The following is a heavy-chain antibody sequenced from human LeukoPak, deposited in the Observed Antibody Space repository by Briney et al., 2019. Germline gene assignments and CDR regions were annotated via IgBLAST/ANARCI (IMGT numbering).Heavy chain of an antibody. CDR1: GFTFDDYG. V-gene: IGHV3-20*04. J-gene: IGHJ4*02. CDR3: ARGPYDSSGYRTFYFDY. D-gene: IGHD3-22*01. Sequence: RPGGSLRLSCAASGFTFDDYGMSWVRHAPGKGVEWVSGINWNGGSTGYADSVKGRFTISRDNAKNFLYLQMNSLRVEDTALYYCARGPYDSSGYRTFYFDYWGQGTLVTVSS. CDR2: INWNGGST.